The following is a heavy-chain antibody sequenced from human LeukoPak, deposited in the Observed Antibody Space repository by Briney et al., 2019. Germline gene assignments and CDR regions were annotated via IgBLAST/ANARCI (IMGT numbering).Heavy chain of an antibody. CDR3: ARGRDGFDY. Sequence: ASVKVSCKASGYTFTSYGISWVRQAPGQGLEWMGWISAYNGNTNYAQKFQGRVTITADESTSTAYMELSSLRSEDTAVYYCARGRDGFDYWGQGTLVTVSS. CDR2: ISAYNGNT. D-gene: IGHD5-24*01. CDR1: GYTFTSYG. J-gene: IGHJ4*02. V-gene: IGHV1-18*01.